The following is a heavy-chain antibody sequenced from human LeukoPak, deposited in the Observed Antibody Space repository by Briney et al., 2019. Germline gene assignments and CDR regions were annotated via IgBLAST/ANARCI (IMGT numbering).Heavy chain of an antibody. V-gene: IGHV1-2*02. CDR1: GYTFTCYY. D-gene: IGHD6-13*01. CDR3: ARSIAAAGPEYYYYYYGMDV. CDR2: INPNSGGT. Sequence: ASVKVSCKASGYTFTCYYMHWVRQAPGQGLEWMGWINPNSGGTNYAQKFQGRVTMTRDTSISTAYMELSRLRSDDTAVYYCARSIAAAGPEYYYYYYGMDVWGQGTTVTVSS. J-gene: IGHJ6*02.